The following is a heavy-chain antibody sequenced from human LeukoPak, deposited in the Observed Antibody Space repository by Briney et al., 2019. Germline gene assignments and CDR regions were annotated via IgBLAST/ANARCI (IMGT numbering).Heavy chain of an antibody. CDR3: ARGGWSSSGWANWFDP. V-gene: IGHV4-34*01. CDR1: GGSLSGYY. D-gene: IGHD6-19*01. J-gene: IGHJ5*02. CDR2: INHSGST. Sequence: SETLSLTCAVYGGSLSGYYWSWIRQPPGKGLEWIGEINHSGSTNYNPSLKSRVTISVDTSKNQFSLKLSSVTAADTAVYYCARGGWSSSGWANWFDPWGQGTLVTVSS.